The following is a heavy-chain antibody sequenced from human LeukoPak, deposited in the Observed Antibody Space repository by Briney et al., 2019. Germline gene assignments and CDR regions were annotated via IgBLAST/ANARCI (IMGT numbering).Heavy chain of an antibody. D-gene: IGHD6-6*01. J-gene: IGHJ4*02. Sequence: PSETLSLTCTVSGGSISSSSYYWGWIRQPPGKGLEWIGSIYYSGSTYYNPSLKSRVTISVDTSKNQFSLKLSSVTAADTAVYYCARQSWSSSSNYFDYWGQGTLVTVSS. CDR2: IYYSGST. V-gene: IGHV4-39*01. CDR1: GGSISSSSYY. CDR3: ARQSWSSSSNYFDY.